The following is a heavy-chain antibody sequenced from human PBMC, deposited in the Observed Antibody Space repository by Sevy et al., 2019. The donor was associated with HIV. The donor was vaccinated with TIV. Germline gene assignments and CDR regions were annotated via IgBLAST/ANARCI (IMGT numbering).Heavy chain of an antibody. Sequence: SETLSLTCSVSNASISSSSYYWGWVRQPPGKALEWIGIIYYSGTTYYSPSHKSRVTISVDTSKNQFFLDLRSMTATDTAVYYCVRHSDSRRLSWLDTWGQGILVTVPS. V-gene: IGHV4-39*01. D-gene: IGHD2-15*01. CDR2: IYYSGTT. J-gene: IGHJ5*02. CDR1: NASISSSSYY. CDR3: VRHSDSRRLSWLDT.